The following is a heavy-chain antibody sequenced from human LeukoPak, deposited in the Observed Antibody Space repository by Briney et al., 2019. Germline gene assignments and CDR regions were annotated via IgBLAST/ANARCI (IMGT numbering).Heavy chain of an antibody. CDR3: AGGGRIAAANPLDY. CDR2: IIPIFGTA. J-gene: IGHJ4*02. D-gene: IGHD6-13*01. V-gene: IGHV1-69*05. CDR1: GGTFSSYA. Sequence: SVKVSCKASGGTFSSYAISWVRQAPGQGLEWMGRIIPIFGTANYAQKFQGRVTITTDESTSTAYMELRSLRSEDTAVYYCAGGGRIAAANPLDYWGQGTLVTVSS.